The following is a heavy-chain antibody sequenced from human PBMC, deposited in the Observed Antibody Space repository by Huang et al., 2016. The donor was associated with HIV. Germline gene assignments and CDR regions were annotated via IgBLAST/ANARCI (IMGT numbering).Heavy chain of an antibody. CDR3: ARRFSSSSGYFDY. V-gene: IGHV5-51*01. D-gene: IGHD6-6*01. CDR2: IFPDATDA. Sequence: VQLVQSGAEVKKPGESLKISCKGSGYSFSSYWIAWVRQMPGKGLEWMGSIFPDATDATESPSFRGQVTNSADKSIGTAYLQWSSLKASDTAMYYCARRFSSSSGYFDYWGQGSLVTVSS. CDR1: GYSFSSYW. J-gene: IGHJ4*02.